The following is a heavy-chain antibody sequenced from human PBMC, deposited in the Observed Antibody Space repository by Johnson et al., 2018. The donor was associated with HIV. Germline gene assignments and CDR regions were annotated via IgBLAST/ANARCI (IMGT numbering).Heavy chain of an antibody. J-gene: IGHJ3*02. CDR1: GFTFSSYW. D-gene: IGHD6-19*01. V-gene: IGHV3-7*01. CDR2: IKQDGSEK. Sequence: MLLVESGGGLVQPGGSLRLSCAASGFTFSSYWMSWVRQAPGKGLEWVANIKQDGSEKYYVDSVKGRFTISRDNAKNSLYLQMNSLSAEDTAVYYCARISGWYSPAFDIWGQGTMVTVSS. CDR3: ARISGWYSPAFDI.